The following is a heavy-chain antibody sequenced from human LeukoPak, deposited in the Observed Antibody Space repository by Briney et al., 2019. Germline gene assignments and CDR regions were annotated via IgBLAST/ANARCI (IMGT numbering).Heavy chain of an antibody. V-gene: IGHV3-7*01. CDR2: IKQDGSEK. J-gene: IGHJ4*02. Sequence: PGGSLRLSCAASGFTFSNYWMSWVRQAPGKGLEWVANIKQDGSEKYYVDSVKGRFTISRDIAKNSLYLQMNSLRVEDTAVYYCAKDHYYGSGTYSSEHFDYWGQGTLVTVSS. D-gene: IGHD3-10*01. CDR1: GFTFSNYW. CDR3: AKDHYYGSGTYSSEHFDY.